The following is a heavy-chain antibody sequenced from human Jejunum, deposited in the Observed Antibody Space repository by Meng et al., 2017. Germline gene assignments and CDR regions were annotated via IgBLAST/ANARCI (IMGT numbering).Heavy chain of an antibody. D-gene: IGHD3-10*02. CDR3: ARADYVRYFDL. J-gene: IGHJ2*01. Sequence: QLTGPGPGLWKPSETLSLTCAVSVGSIESNHWWTWIRQPPGQGLEWIGEVYHSGSTHYNPSLQSRVTISIDNSKNRFSLSLNSVTAADTAIYYCARADYVRYFDLWGRGTLVTVSS. CDR2: VYHSGST. V-gene: IGHV4-4*02. CDR1: VGSIESNHW.